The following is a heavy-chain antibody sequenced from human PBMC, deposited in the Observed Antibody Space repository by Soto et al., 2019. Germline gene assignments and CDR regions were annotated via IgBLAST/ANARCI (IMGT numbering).Heavy chain of an antibody. V-gene: IGHV4-59*01. CDR2: IHYSGRT. Sequence: SETLSLTCSVSGGTISAYYCNWIRQSPWKGLEWIGYIHYSGRTSYNRSLESRVTISLNPSKTQFSLKLSSVTAADTAFYYCARNPKDFWNGYYFDSWGQGTLVTVSS. D-gene: IGHD3-3*01. J-gene: IGHJ4*02. CDR3: ARNPKDFWNGYYFDS. CDR1: GGTISAYY.